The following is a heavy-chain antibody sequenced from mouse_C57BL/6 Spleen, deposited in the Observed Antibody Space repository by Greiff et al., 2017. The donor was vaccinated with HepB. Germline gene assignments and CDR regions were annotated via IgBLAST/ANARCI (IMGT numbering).Heavy chain of an antibody. Sequence: QVQLQQSGAELVRPGASVTLSCKASGYTFTDYEMHWVKQTPVHGLEWIGAIDPETGGTAYNQKFKGKAILTADKSSSTAYMELRSLTSEDSAVYYCSSHYYDYVDYWGQGTTLTVSS. CDR1: GYTFTDYE. CDR2: IDPETGGT. D-gene: IGHD2-4*01. V-gene: IGHV1-15*01. J-gene: IGHJ2*01. CDR3: SSHYYDYVDY.